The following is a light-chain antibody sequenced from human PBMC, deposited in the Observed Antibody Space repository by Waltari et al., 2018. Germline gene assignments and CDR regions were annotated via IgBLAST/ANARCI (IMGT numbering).Light chain of an antibody. CDR3: CSYAGRNIWV. V-gene: IGLV2-23*02. CDR2: EVI. Sequence: QSALTQPASVSGSPGQSITISCTGTSSDVGFYNLVSWYQQPPGKAPELVVYEVISRPSGVSNRFSGSKSGNTASLTISGLQAEDEADYYCCSYAGRNIWVFGGGTKLTVL. J-gene: IGLJ3*02. CDR1: SSDVGFYNL.